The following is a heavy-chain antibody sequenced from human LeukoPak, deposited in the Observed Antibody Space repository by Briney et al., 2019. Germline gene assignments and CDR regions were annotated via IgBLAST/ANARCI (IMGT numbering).Heavy chain of an antibody. CDR2: IYTSGST. J-gene: IGHJ3*02. CDR1: GGSISSYY. D-gene: IGHD2-15*01. Sequence: SETLSLTCTVSGGSISSYYWSWIRQPAGKGLEWIGRIYTSGSTNYNPSLKSRVTMSVDTSKNQFSLKLSSVTAADTAVYYCARVDCSGGSCYSVGAFDIWGQGTMVTASS. V-gene: IGHV4-4*07. CDR3: ARVDCSGGSCYSVGAFDI.